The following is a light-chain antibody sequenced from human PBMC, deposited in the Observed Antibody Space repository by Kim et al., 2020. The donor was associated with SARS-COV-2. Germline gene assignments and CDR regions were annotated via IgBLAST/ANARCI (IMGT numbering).Light chain of an antibody. CDR3: QQYANSPQT. CDR1: QSVGRNY. Sequence: PPGERATLSCRASQSVGRNYLAWFQQNPGQAPRLLIYGASSRATGIPDRFSGSGSGTDFTLTISSLEPEDFAVYYCQQYANSPQTFGQGTKVDIK. CDR2: GAS. V-gene: IGKV3-20*01. J-gene: IGKJ1*01.